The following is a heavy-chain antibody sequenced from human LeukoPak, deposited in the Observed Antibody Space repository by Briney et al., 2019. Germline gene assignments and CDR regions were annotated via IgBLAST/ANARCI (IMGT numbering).Heavy chain of an antibody. Sequence: RSQTLSLTCTVSGGSISSGSYYWSWIRQPAGKGLEWIGRIYTSGSTNYNPSLKSRVTISVDRSKNQFSLKLSSVAAADTAVYYCARYCSGGSCYSDYWGQGTLVTVSS. CDR2: IYTSGST. CDR3: ARYCSGGSCYSDY. J-gene: IGHJ4*02. CDR1: GGSISSGSYY. V-gene: IGHV4-61*02. D-gene: IGHD2-15*01.